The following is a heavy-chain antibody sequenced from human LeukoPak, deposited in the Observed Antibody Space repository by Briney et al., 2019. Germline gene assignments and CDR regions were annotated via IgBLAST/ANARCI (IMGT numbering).Heavy chain of an antibody. J-gene: IGHJ4*02. CDR2: IYYSGST. D-gene: IGHD3-10*01. CDR3: ARELYYGSGSSSFDY. V-gene: IGHV4-59*01. CDR1: GGSISSYY. Sequence: PSETLSLTCTVSGGSISSYYWSWIRQPPGKGLEWIGYIYYSGSTNYNPSLKSRVTISVDTSKNQFSLKLSSVTAADTAVYYCARELYYGSGSSSFDYWGQGTLVTVSS.